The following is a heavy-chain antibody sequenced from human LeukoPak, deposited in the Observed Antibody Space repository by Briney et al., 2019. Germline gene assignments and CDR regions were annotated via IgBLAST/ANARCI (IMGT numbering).Heavy chain of an antibody. Sequence: SETLSLTCTVSGGSISTYYWSWIRQPPGKGLEWIGYVSNSGTTNCNPSLKSRVTISVDTSKNQFSLKPSSVTAADTAVYYCARVGSFCMDVWGKGTTVTVSS. CDR3: ARVGSFCMDV. CDR1: GGSISTYY. V-gene: IGHV4-59*01. CDR2: VSNSGTT. J-gene: IGHJ6*03.